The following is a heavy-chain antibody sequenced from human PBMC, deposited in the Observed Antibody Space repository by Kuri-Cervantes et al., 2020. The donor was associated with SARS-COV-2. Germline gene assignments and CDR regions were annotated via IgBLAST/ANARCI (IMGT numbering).Heavy chain of an antibody. J-gene: IGHJ4*02. V-gene: IGHV4-59*12. CDR2: IYYSGST. Sequence: GSLRLSCTVSGGSISSYYWSWIRQPPGKGLEWIGYIYYSGSTNYNPSLKSRVTISVDTSKNQFSLKLSSVTAADTAAYYCARTYGSGTPPSYWGQGTLVTVSS. D-gene: IGHD3-10*01. CDR3: ARTYGSGTPPSY. CDR1: GGSISSYY.